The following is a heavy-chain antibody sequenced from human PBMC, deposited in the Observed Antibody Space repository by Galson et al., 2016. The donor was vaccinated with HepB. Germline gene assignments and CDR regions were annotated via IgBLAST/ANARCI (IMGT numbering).Heavy chain of an antibody. D-gene: IGHD3-10*02. V-gene: IGHV3-21*06. CDR1: GFNFSTFT. CDR3: ARWSRCTGSSLDF. Sequence: SLRLSCAASGFNFSTFTVNWVRQVPGKGLEWVSSISSSSLYIYYADSLRGRFTVSKDNSKNSLFLQMSSLGAEDTAIYYCARWSRCTGSSLDFWGQGTLVTVSS. CDR2: ISSSSLYI. J-gene: IGHJ4*02.